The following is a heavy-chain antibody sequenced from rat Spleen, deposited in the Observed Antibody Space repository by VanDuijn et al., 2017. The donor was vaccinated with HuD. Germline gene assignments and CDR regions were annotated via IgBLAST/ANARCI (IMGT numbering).Heavy chain of an antibody. CDR3: ATRHYGYTDYFDY. CDR2: ISYGDSYGHSST. J-gene: IGHJ1*01. Sequence: EVQLVESGGGLVQPGRSLKLSCAASGFTFSDYGVAWVRQAPTKGLEWVATISYGDSYGHSSTYYRDSVKGRFTISRDNTKSTLYLQKDNLRSEDTATYYCATRHYGYTDYFDYWGPGTMVTVSS. CDR1: GFTFSDYG. D-gene: IGHD1-9*01. V-gene: IGHV5-29*01.